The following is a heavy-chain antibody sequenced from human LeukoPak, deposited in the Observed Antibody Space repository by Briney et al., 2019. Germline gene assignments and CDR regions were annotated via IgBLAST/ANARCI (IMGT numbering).Heavy chain of an antibody. V-gene: IGHV1-8*02. CDR2: MNPNSGNT. Sequence: ASVKVSCKASGYTFTGYYMHWVRQAPGQGPEWMGWMNPNSGNTGYAQNFQGRVTMTRDTSISTAYMELASLTSDGTAVYYCARGSSDCSSASCYNFWGQGTLVTVSA. J-gene: IGHJ4*02. CDR3: ARGSSDCSSASCYNF. D-gene: IGHD2-2*02. CDR1: GYTFTGYY.